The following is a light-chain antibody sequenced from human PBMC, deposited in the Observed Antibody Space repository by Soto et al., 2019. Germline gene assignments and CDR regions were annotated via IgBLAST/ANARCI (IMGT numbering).Light chain of an antibody. V-gene: IGKV3-20*01. CDR2: GAS. Sequence: DIVLTQSPGTLSLSTGDRATLSCRASQSLSTSYLAWYQQKPGQAPRLLIYGASSRATGIPDRFSGSGSGTDLTITISRLEPEDFELYDCQQYGSSPWTFGQGTKVDIK. J-gene: IGKJ1*01. CDR3: QQYGSSPWT. CDR1: QSLSTSY.